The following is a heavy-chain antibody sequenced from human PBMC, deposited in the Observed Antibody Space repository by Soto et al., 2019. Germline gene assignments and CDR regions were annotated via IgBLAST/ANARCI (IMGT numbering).Heavy chain of an antibody. J-gene: IGHJ6*02. V-gene: IGHV1-8*01. CDR2: MNPNSGNT. Sequence: ASVKVSCKASGYTFTSYDINWVRQATGQGLEWMGWMNPNSGNTGYAQKFQGRVTMTRNTSTSTAYMELSSLRSEDTAVYYCARVMYNWNYCYYYYGLAVWGQGTTVTVSS. CDR1: GYTFTSYD. CDR3: ARVMYNWNYCYYYYGLAV. D-gene: IGHD1-7*01.